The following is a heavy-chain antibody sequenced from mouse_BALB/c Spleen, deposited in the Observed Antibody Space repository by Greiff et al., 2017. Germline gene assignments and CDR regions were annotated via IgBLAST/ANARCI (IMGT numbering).Heavy chain of an antibody. Sequence: VQLQQSGPGLVAPSQSLSITCTVSGFSLTDYGVSWIRQPPGKGLEWLGVIWGGGSTYYNSALKSRLSISKDNSKSQVFLKMNSLQTDDTAMYYCAKHHITTVVAPYYYAMDYWGQGTSVTVSS. D-gene: IGHD1-1*01. J-gene: IGHJ4*01. V-gene: IGHV2-6-5*01. CDR2: IWGGGST. CDR1: GFSLTDYG. CDR3: AKHHITTVVAPYYYAMDY.